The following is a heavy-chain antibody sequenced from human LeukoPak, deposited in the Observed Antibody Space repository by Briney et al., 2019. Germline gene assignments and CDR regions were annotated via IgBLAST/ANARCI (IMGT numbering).Heavy chain of an antibody. CDR2: IWYDGSNK. J-gene: IGHJ3*02. D-gene: IGHD1-26*01. CDR3: VKDAGSSAFDI. V-gene: IGHV3-33*03. Sequence: PGRSLRLPCAASGFTFNSYGMHWVRQAPGKGLEWVAFIWYDGSNKNYADSVKGRFTISRDNSKNTLYLQMNSLRAEDTAVYYCVKDAGSSAFDIWGQGTMVTVSS. CDR1: GFTFNSYG.